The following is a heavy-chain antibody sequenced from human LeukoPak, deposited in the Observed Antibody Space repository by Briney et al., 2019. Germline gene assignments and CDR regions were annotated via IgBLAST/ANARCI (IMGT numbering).Heavy chain of an antibody. Sequence: GGSLRLSCAASGFTFSTSGMPWVRQSPGKGLDWVAFIRNDGTKKNYADSVKGRFTISRDNSKNTLYLQMDSLSAEDTAVYYCVKVDAWGQGTLVTVSS. J-gene: IGHJ4*02. CDR3: VKVDA. CDR2: IRNDGTKK. CDR1: GFTFSTSG. V-gene: IGHV3-30*02. D-gene: IGHD2-8*01.